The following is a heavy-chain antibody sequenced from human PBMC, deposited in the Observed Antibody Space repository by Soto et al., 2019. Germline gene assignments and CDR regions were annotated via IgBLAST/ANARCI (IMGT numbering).Heavy chain of an antibody. J-gene: IGHJ6*02. CDR3: ASSNSSRTCCYPLRRAHYGIDV. Sequence: QVQLVQSGAEVKKPGSSVKVSCKASGGTFSSYAISWVRQAPGQGLEWMGGIIPIFGTANYAPKFQGRVTITADKSTGRTDMEWVSLRSEDTAVYYCASSNSSRTCCYPLRRAHYGIDVWGQGTTVTVSS. V-gene: IGHV1-69*06. CDR2: IIPIFGTA. CDR1: GGTFSSYA. D-gene: IGHD2-2*01.